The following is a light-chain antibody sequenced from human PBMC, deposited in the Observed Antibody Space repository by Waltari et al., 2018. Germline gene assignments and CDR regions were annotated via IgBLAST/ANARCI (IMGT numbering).Light chain of an antibody. CDR2: GAS. CDR1: QSISIW. CDR3: QQYNSYPLT. J-gene: IGKJ4*01. Sequence: DIQMTQSRSTLSASVGDRVTITCRASQSISIWLAWYQQEPGNAPKLLIYGASSLESGVPSRFSGSGSGTEFTLTISSLQPDDFATYYCQQYNSYPLTFGGGTKVEIK. V-gene: IGKV1-5*01.